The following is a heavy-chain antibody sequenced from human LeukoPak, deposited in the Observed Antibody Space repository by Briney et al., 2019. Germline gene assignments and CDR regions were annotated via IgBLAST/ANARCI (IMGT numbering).Heavy chain of an antibody. Sequence: PGGSLRLSCAASGFTFSSYGMHWVRQAPGKGLEWVAVLSYDGNYKYCADSVKGRFAISRDNSENTLYLQMNSPRAEDTAVYYCARYAEYAVSTPCYWGQGTLVTVSA. CDR2: LSYDGNYK. CDR1: GFTFSSYG. D-gene: IGHD2-8*01. J-gene: IGHJ4*02. V-gene: IGHV3-30*03. CDR3: ARYAEYAVSTPCY.